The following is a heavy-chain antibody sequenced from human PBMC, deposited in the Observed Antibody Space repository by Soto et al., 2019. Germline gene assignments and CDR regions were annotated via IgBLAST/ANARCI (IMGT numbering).Heavy chain of an antibody. V-gene: IGHV1-2*04. Sequence: QVQLVQSGAEVKKPGASVKVSCKASGYTFTGYYMHWVRQAPRQGLEWMGWINPNSGGTNYAQKFQGWVTMTRDTSISTAYMELSRLRSDDTAVYYCARGVRGVRLYNWFDPWGQGTLVTVSS. CDR2: INPNSGGT. D-gene: IGHD3-10*01. CDR3: ARGVRGVRLYNWFDP. CDR1: GYTFTGYY. J-gene: IGHJ5*02.